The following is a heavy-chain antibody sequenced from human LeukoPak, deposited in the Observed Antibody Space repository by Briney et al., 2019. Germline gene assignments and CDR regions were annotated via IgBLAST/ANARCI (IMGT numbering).Heavy chain of an antibody. CDR3: ARRDSPYSYGIYYYYMDV. CDR1: GYSFTSYW. CDR2: IYPGDSDT. D-gene: IGHD5-18*01. Sequence: GESLKISCKGSGYSFTSYWIGWVRQMPGKGLEWMGIIYPGDSDTRYSPSFQGQVTISADKSISTAYLQWSSLKASDTAMYYCARRDSPYSYGIYYYYMDVWGKGTTVTVSS. V-gene: IGHV5-51*01. J-gene: IGHJ6*03.